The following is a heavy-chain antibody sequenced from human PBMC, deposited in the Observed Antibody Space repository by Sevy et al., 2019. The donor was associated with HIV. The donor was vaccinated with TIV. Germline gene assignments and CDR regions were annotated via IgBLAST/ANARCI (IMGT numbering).Heavy chain of an antibody. CDR2: ISSNGGST. CDR3: VKDRNFGVVIVTTEMDY. D-gene: IGHD3-3*01. Sequence: GGSLRLSCSASGFTFSSYAMHWVRQAPGKGLEYVSAISSNGGSTYCADSVKGRFTISRDNSKNTLYLQMSSLRAEDTAVYYCVKDRNFGVVIVTTEMDYWGQGTLVTVSS. J-gene: IGHJ4*02. V-gene: IGHV3-64D*06. CDR1: GFTFSSYA.